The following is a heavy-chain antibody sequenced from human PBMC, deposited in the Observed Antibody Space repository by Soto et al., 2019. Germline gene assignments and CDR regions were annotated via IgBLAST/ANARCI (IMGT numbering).Heavy chain of an antibody. V-gene: IGHV3-23*01. D-gene: IGHD3-9*01. CDR1: RFTFSNFA. J-gene: IGHJ4*02. CDR2: ITCTSANT. CDR3: AKGGATSGLLTHDY. Sequence: PGGSLRLSCAVSRFTFSNFAMSWVRHAPGKGLEWVSTITCTSANTYYPDSVKGRFAISKANTQNTLYLQMNSLTTDDTAVYYCAKGGATSGLLTHDYWGQGTLVTVSS.